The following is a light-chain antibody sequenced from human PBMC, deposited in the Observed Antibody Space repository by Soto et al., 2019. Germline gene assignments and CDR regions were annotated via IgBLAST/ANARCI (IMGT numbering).Light chain of an antibody. CDR2: NAS. Sequence: EIVLTQSPATLSLSPGERDTLSCRASQIVGNYLAWYQHKPGQVPSLLFFNASMWATGVPVMFSGSGSGTEFTLTISSLEPEDFAVYYCQQRGNWPLPWTVGQGTKVDIK. CDR3: QQRGNWPLPWT. CDR1: QIVGNY. V-gene: IGKV3-11*01. J-gene: IGKJ1*01.